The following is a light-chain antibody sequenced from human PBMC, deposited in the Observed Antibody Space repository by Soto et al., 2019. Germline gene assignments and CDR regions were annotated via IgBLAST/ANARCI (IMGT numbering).Light chain of an antibody. CDR3: QQFNKWPLT. J-gene: IGKJ4*01. CDR1: QTIYNN. Sequence: EIVMTQSPANLSVSPGERATLSCRASQTIYNNVAWYQQRPGHAPRPLIYDASTRATSVPARFSGSGSGTDFALSISDLQSADCAVYYCQQFNKWPLTFGGGTKVDIK. V-gene: IGKV3-15*01. CDR2: DAS.